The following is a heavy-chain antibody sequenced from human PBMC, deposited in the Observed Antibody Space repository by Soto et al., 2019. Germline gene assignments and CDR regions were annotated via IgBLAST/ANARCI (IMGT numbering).Heavy chain of an antibody. D-gene: IGHD2-15*01. V-gene: IGHV3-21*01. CDR1: GFTFSSYS. Sequence: GGSLRLSCAASGFTFSSYSMNWARQAPGKGLEWVSSISSSSSYIYYADSVKGRFTISRDNAKNSLYLQMNSLRAEDTAVYYCARAYCSGGSCYPYYYGMDVWGQGTTVTVSS. J-gene: IGHJ6*02. CDR3: ARAYCSGGSCYPYYYGMDV. CDR2: ISSSSSYI.